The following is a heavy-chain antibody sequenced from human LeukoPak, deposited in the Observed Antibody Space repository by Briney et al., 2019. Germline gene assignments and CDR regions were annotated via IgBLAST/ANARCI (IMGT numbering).Heavy chain of an antibody. V-gene: IGHV3-30*02. CDR2: IRYDGSNK. Sequence: PGGSLRLSCAASGFTFSSYWMSWVRQAPGKGLEWVAFIRYDGSNKYYADSVKGRFTISRDNSKNTLYLQMNSLRAEDTAVYYCAKRSSGYYHRDAFDIWGQGTMVTVSS. CDR1: GFTFSSYW. CDR3: AKRSSGYYHRDAFDI. J-gene: IGHJ3*02. D-gene: IGHD3-22*01.